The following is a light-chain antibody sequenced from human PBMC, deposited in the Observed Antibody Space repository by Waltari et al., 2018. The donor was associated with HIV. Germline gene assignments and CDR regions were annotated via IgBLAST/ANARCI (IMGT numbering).Light chain of an antibody. CDR2: RTN. CDR1: NSNIGSKD. Sequence: QSVLTQPPSASGTPGQRVTISCSGSNSNIGSKDVYWFQHPPGTAPKLLIYRTNQRRSGVPDRFSGSKSGTSASLAISGLRSDDEADYYCAAWDDTLSSYVFGTGTTVTV. J-gene: IGLJ1*01. V-gene: IGLV1-47*01. CDR3: AAWDDTLSSYV.